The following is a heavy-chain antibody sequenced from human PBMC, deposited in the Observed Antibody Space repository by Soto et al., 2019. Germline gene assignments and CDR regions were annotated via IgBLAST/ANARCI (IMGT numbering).Heavy chain of an antibody. CDR3: ARGVTVDTYYYYYTGDV. CDR1: GYTFTSHY. V-gene: IGHV1-46*04. CDR2: INPSGGST. D-gene: IGHD2-21*02. Sequence: QAQLVQSGAEVKKPGASVKISCKASGYTFTSHYIHWVRQAPGQGLEWMGIINPSGGSTSYAQKLQGRVTMTRDRSASTVYMELSSLRSEDTAVYYCARGVTVDTYYYYYTGDVWGQGTTVTVSS. J-gene: IGHJ6*02.